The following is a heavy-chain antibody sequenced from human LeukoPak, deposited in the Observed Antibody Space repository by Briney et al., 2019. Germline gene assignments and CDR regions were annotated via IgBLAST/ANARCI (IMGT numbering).Heavy chain of an antibody. CDR1: GGSFSSYY. Sequence: SETLSLTCAVYGGSFSSYYWSWIRQPPGKGLEWIGEINQSGSSNYNPSLKMRLTISVATSKTQFPLKLNSVTAADTAVYYCARGAPKEIQLWLRLRGVAFDTWGHGTTVTASS. D-gene: IGHD5-18*01. CDR2: INQSGSS. J-gene: IGHJ3*02. V-gene: IGHV4-34*01. CDR3: ARGAPKEIQLWLRLRGVAFDT.